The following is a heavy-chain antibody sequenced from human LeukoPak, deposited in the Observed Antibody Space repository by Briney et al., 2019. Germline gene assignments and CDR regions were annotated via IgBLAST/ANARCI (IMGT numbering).Heavy chain of an antibody. CDR2: ISYDGSNK. CDR3: AKAMVRGRYYGMDV. CDR1: GFTFSSYG. V-gene: IGHV3-30*18. D-gene: IGHD3-10*01. Sequence: GGSLRLSCAASGFTFSSYGMHWVRQAPGKGLECVVVISYDGSNKYYADSVKGRFTISRDNSKNTLYLQMNSLRAEDTAVYYCAKAMVRGRYYGMDVWGQGTTVTVSS. J-gene: IGHJ6*02.